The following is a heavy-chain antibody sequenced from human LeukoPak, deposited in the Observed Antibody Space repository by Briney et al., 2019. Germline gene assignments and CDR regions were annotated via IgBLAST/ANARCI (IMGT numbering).Heavy chain of an antibody. D-gene: IGHD6-6*01. J-gene: IGHJ1*01. V-gene: IGHV1-8*01. CDR2: MNPNSGNT. Sequence: ASVKVSCKASGYTFTSYDINWVRQATGQGLEWMGWMNPNSGNTGYAQKFQDRVTMTRNTSISTAYMELSSLRSEDTAVYYCARAWGQSGSSSGRGNFQHWGQGTLVTVSS. CDR1: GYTFTSYD. CDR3: ARAWGQSGSSSGRGNFQH.